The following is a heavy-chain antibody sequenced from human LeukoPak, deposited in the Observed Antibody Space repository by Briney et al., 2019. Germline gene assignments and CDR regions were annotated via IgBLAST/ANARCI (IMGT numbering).Heavy chain of an antibody. Sequence: AASVKVSCKASGGTFSSYAISWVRQAPGQGLEWMGGIIPIFGTANYAQKFQGRVTITADESTSTAYMELSSLRSEDTAVYYCARDLRTYYYDTSGLSLFDYWGQGTLVTVSS. V-gene: IGHV1-69*13. D-gene: IGHD3-22*01. CDR3: ARDLRTYYYDTSGLSLFDY. CDR2: IIPIFGTA. CDR1: GGTFSSYA. J-gene: IGHJ4*02.